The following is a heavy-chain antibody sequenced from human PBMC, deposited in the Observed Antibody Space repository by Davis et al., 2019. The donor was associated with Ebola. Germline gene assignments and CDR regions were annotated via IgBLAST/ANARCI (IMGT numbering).Heavy chain of an antibody. Sequence: SETLSLTCAVSGGSISSSNWWSWVRQPPGKGLEWIGEISHSGRTNYNPSHKNRVTIPVDPSKNQFSLKLSSVTAADTAVYYCARARRVVVAATYYYYYGMDVWGQGTTVTVSS. J-gene: IGHJ6*02. CDR1: GGSISSSNW. V-gene: IGHV4-4*02. D-gene: IGHD2-15*01. CDR3: ARARRVVVAATYYYYYGMDV. CDR2: ISHSGRT.